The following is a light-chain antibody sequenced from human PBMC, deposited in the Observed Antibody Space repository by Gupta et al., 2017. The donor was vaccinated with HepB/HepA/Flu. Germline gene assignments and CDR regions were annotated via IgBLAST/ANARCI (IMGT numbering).Light chain of an antibody. J-gene: IGKJ1*01. Sequence: DNVMTQPPVSLPVTPGETAGISCRSSQSLLHSDGYNYVDWYLQKPGQFPQLMIYWASKRAYGVTDKNSGSGSGTDFALESSGGEDEDVGVYYRVQGLPTGTFGQGTKVEIK. CDR2: WAS. V-gene: IGKV2-28*01. CDR1: QSLLHSDGYNY. CDR3: VQGLPTGT.